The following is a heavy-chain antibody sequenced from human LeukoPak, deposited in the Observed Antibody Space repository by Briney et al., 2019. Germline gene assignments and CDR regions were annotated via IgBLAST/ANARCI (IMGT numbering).Heavy chain of an antibody. CDR2: ISSSGYTK. Sequence: GESLRLSCAASGFTFSDHYMGWIRQAPGKGLEWVSYISSSGYTKYYEDSVKGRFTMSRDNAKNALYLEMNSLRAEDTAIYYCTRLVLTLAGYYFDNWGQGTLVTVSS. CDR3: TRLVLTLAGYYFDN. J-gene: IGHJ4*02. CDR1: GFTFSDHY. D-gene: IGHD6-19*01. V-gene: IGHV3-11*01.